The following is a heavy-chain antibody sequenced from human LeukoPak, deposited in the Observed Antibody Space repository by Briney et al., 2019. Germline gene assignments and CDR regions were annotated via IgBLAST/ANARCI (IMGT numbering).Heavy chain of an antibody. Sequence: SETLSLTCAVYGGSFSGYYWSWIRQPPGKGLEWIGEINHSGSTNYNPSLKSRVTISVDTSKNQFSLKLSSVTAADTAVYYCARGNGKFGMATIDYWGQGTLVTVSS. D-gene: IGHD5-24*01. CDR2: INHSGST. CDR1: GGSFSGYY. J-gene: IGHJ4*02. CDR3: ARGNGKFGMATIDY. V-gene: IGHV4-34*01.